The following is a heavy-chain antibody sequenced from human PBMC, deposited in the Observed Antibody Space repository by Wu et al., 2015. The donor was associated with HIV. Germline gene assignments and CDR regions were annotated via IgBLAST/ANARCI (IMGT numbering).Heavy chain of an antibody. CDR1: GGTFSSYA. CDR2: IIPIFGTA. V-gene: IGHV1-69*12. D-gene: IGHD6-19*01. CDR3: AATGIAVAGTYYYYYYMDV. J-gene: IGHJ6*03. Sequence: QVQLVQSGAEVKKPGSSVKVSCKASGGTFSSYAISWVRQAPGQGLEWMGGIIPIFGTANYAQKFQGRVTITADESTSTAYMELSSLRSGDTAVYYCAATGIAVAGTYYYYYYMDVWGKGTTVTVSS.